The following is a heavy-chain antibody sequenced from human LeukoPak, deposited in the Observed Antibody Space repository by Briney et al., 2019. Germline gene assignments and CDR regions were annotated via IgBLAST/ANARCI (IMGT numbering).Heavy chain of an antibody. V-gene: IGHV1-69*13. J-gene: IGHJ4*02. Sequence: SVKVSCKASGYTFTSYGISWVRQAPGQGLEWMGGIIPIFGTANYAQKFQGRVTITADESTSTAYMELSSLRSEDTAVYYCAREYCTNGVCSVGYWGQGTLVTVSS. CDR2: IIPIFGTA. CDR3: AREYCTNGVCSVGY. CDR1: GYTFTSYG. D-gene: IGHD2-8*01.